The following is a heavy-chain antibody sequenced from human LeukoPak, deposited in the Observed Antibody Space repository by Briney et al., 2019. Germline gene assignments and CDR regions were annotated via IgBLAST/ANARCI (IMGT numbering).Heavy chain of an antibody. Sequence: SETLSLTCTVSGGSISSYYWSWIRQPPGKGLEWIGYIYYSGSTNYNPSLKSRVTISVDTSKNQFSLKLSSVTAADTAVYYCARQQSRNPYWYFDLWGRGTLVTVSS. J-gene: IGHJ2*01. V-gene: IGHV4-59*08. CDR3: ARQQSRNPYWYFDL. CDR1: GGSISSYY. D-gene: IGHD1-14*01. CDR2: IYYSGST.